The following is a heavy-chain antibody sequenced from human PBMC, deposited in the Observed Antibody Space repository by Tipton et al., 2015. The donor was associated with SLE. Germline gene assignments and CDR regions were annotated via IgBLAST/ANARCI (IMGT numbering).Heavy chain of an antibody. CDR3: ARSEGGDYYYGMDV. J-gene: IGHJ6*02. CDR1: GGSISSYY. CDR2: IYYSGST. V-gene: IGHV4-59*08. Sequence: TLSLTCTVSGGSISSYYWSWIRQSPGKGLEWIGYIYYSGSTNYNPSRKSRVTISVDTSKNQFSLKLSSVTAADTAVYYCARSEGGDYYYGMDVWGQGTTVTVSS. D-gene: IGHD2-21*01.